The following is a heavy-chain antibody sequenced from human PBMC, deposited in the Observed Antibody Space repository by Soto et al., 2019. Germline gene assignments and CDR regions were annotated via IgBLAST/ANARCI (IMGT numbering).Heavy chain of an antibody. J-gene: IGHJ2*01. V-gene: IGHV3-21*01. D-gene: IGHD4-17*01. CDR3: ADSYDYGDYPFDL. CDR2: ISSSSSYI. CDR1: GFTFSSYS. Sequence: GGSLRLSCAASGFTFSSYSMNWVRQAPGKGLEWVSSISSSSSYIYYADSVKGRFTISRDNAKNSLYLQMNSLRAEDTAVYYCADSYDYGDYPFDLWGRGTLVTVSS.